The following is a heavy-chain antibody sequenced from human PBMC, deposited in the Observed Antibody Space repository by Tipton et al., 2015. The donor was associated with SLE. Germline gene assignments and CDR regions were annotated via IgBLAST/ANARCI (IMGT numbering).Heavy chain of an antibody. V-gene: IGHV4-39*01. J-gene: IGHJ1*01. CDR3: ATPYYDFWSGYSREYFQY. D-gene: IGHD3-3*01. Sequence: TLSLTCTVSGGSISSSNYYRGWIRQPPGKGLAWIGSIYYTGNTYYTPSLKSRVTISIDTSKNQFSLKLNSVTAADTAVYFCATPYYDFWSGYSREYFQYWGQGTLVTVSS. CDR1: GGSISSSNYY. CDR2: IYYTGNT.